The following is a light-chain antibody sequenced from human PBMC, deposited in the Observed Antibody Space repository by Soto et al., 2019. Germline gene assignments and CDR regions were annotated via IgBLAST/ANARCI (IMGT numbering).Light chain of an antibody. J-gene: IGLJ1*01. CDR1: SNDVGHFNY. V-gene: IGLV2-14*03. Sequence: QSVLAQPASVSGSPGQSITISCTGTSNDVGHFNYASWFQQHPGKAPKLLIFDVSNWPSGVSDRFSGSKSGNTASLTISGLQPEDEADYYCTSFTTSNTFVFGSGTKVTVL. CDR2: DVS. CDR3: TSFTTSNTFV.